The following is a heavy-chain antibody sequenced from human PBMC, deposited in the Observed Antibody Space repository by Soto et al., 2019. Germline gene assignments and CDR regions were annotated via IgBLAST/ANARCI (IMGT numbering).Heavy chain of an antibody. CDR2: TSVTGAM. D-gene: IGHD3-10*01. Sequence: QVQLQESGPGLVKPSETLSLLCFVSGEAVGSGQSYWNWIRQAPGKGLEWIGHTSVTGAMKYSASLKSRVTMSVDTSKRQISLTLTSVTSACSATYVCARGLADSAGSSLGRRLDVLGQGSTVTVAS. CDR1: GEAVGSGQSY. CDR3: ARGLADSAGSSLGRRLDV. V-gene: IGHV4-61*01. J-gene: IGHJ6*02.